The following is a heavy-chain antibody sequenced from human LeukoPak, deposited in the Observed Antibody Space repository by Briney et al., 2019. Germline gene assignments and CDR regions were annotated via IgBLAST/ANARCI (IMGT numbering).Heavy chain of an antibody. CDR1: GGSISSGY. V-gene: IGHV4-4*09. Sequence: SETLSLTCTVSGGSISSGYWIWIRQPPGRGLEWIGFIYTSGSTNYNPSLKSRVTISVDTSKNQFALKLSSVTAAATAVYYCAKSYFDYSTYYSYYFNLWGQGALVTVSS. D-gene: IGHD4-11*01. J-gene: IGHJ4*02. CDR3: AKSYFDYSTYYSYYFNL. CDR2: IYTSGST.